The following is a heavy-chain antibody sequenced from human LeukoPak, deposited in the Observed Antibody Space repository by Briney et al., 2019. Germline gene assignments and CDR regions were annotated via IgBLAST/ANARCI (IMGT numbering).Heavy chain of an antibody. Sequence: ASVNVSCKASGYTFTSYDINWVRQATGQGLEWMGWMNPNSGNTGYAQKFQGRVTMTRNTSISTAYMELSSLRSEDTAVYYCARAEFLEWWIDYWGQGTLVTVSS. V-gene: IGHV1-8*01. CDR2: MNPNSGNT. CDR3: ARAEFLEWWIDY. CDR1: GYTFTSYD. D-gene: IGHD3-3*01. J-gene: IGHJ4*02.